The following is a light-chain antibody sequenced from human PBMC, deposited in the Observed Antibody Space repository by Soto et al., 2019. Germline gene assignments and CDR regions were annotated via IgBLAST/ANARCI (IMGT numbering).Light chain of an antibody. CDR2: NAN. Sequence: QSALTQPTSVSGSPGQSITISCTGTSSDVGRYYLVSWYQHHPGKAPKLMIYNANQRPSGVSDRFSGSKSGNTASLTISGLQAEDEASYYCCSYAGASTLVFGGGTKLTVL. CDR1: SSDVGRYYL. J-gene: IGLJ3*02. V-gene: IGLV2-23*01. CDR3: CSYAGASTLV.